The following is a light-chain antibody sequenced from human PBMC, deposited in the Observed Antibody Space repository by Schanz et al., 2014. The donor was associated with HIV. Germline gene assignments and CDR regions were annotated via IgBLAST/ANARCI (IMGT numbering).Light chain of an antibody. CDR2: GAS. V-gene: IGKV3D-20*02. CDR1: QSISSNY. CDR3: QQRSNWPPWT. Sequence: EIVLTQSPGTLSLSPGERATLSCRASQSISSNYLAWYQQKAGQPPRLLIYGASSGATGIPDRFSGSGSGTDFTLTISSLEPEDFAVYYCQQRSNWPPWTFGQGTKVEIK. J-gene: IGKJ1*01.